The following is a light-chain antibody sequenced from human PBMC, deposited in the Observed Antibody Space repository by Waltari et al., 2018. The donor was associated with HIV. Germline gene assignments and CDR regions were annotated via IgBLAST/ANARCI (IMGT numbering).Light chain of an antibody. CDR3: QQYGTCCS. Sequence: DIHMTQSPSTLTVPVGERATLSCRASQSTATKLAWYQQRPGKAPTLIVYETSSAVSVVPSRFSRSGSKTQFTLTIASLQADDFAIYFCQQYGTCCSFGRGTMLEV. V-gene: IGKV1-5*03. J-gene: IGKJ2*01. CDR1: QSTATK. CDR2: ETS.